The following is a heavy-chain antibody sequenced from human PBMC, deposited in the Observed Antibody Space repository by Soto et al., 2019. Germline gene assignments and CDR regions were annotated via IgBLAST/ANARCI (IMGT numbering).Heavy chain of an antibody. CDR1: GFTFSSYA. Sequence: PGGSLRLSCAASGFTFSSYAMSWVRQAPGKGLEWVSAISGSGGSTYYADSVKGRFTVSRDNSKNTLYLQMNSLRAEDTAVYYCAKVYYDSSGYYGGVFDYWGQGTLVTV. V-gene: IGHV3-23*01. CDR2: ISGSGGST. J-gene: IGHJ4*02. D-gene: IGHD3-22*01. CDR3: AKVYYDSSGYYGGVFDY.